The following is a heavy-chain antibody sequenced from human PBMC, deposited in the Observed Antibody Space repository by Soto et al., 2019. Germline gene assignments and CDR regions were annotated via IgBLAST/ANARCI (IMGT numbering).Heavy chain of an antibody. J-gene: IGHJ4*02. Sequence: GGSLRLSCAASGFTFDDYAMHWVRQAPGKGLEWVSGISWNSGSIGYADSVKGRFTISRDNAKNSLYLQMNSLRAEDTALYYCAKAYRGEQWLATYYFDYWGQGTLVTVSS. CDR2: ISWNSGSI. D-gene: IGHD6-19*01. CDR1: GFTFDDYA. V-gene: IGHV3-9*01. CDR3: AKAYRGEQWLATYYFDY.